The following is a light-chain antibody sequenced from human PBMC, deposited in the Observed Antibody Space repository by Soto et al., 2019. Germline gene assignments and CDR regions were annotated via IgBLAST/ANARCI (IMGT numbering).Light chain of an antibody. CDR3: QQYGSYPFT. J-gene: IGKJ5*01. Sequence: EFWLTQSPGTLSLSPGERATLSCGASQSVSSSYLAWYQQKAGQAPRLLIYRASSRATGIPERLTGSGYGTDFSLTISRMEPEDFAVYYCQQYGSYPFTFGQGTRLEIK. CDR1: QSVSSSY. V-gene: IGKV3-20*01. CDR2: RAS.